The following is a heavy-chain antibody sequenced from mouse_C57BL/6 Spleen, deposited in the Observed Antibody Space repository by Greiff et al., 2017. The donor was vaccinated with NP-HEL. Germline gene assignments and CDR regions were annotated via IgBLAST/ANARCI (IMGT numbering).Heavy chain of an antibody. CDR2: IYPGSGNT. D-gene: IGHD1-1*01. CDR3: ARSLDYYGSSYNYFDC. Sequence: QVHVKQSGAELVRPGASVKLSCKASGYTFTDYYINWVKQRPGQGLEWIARIYPGSGNTYYNEKFKGKTTLTAEKSSSTAYMQLSSLTSEDSAVYFCARSLDYYGSSYNYFDCWGQGNTLTVSS. CDR1: GYTFTDYY. J-gene: IGHJ2*01. V-gene: IGHV1-76*01.